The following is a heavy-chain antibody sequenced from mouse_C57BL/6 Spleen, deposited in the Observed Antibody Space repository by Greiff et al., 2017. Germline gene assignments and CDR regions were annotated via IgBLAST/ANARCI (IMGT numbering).Heavy chain of an antibody. CDR1: GFTFSSYG. V-gene: IGHV5-6*01. Sequence: EVQVVESGGDLVKPGGSLKLSCAASGFTFSSYGMSWVRQTPDKRLEWVATISSGGSYTYYTDSVKGRFTISRDNAKNSLYLQMSSLKSEDTAMYYCARLLYNGNYFDDWGQGTTLTVSS. D-gene: IGHD2-1*01. CDR2: ISSGGSYT. CDR3: ARLLYNGNYFDD. J-gene: IGHJ2*01.